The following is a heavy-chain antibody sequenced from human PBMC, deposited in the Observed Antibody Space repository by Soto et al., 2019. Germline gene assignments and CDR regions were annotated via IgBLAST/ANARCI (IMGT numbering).Heavy chain of an antibody. CDR1: GYTFTSYG. V-gene: IGHV1-18*04. CDR2: ISAYNGNT. Sequence: VASVKVSCKASGYTFTSYGISWVRQAPGQGLEWMGWISAYNGNTNYAQKLQGRVTMTTDTSTSTAYMELRSLRSDDTAVYYCARAHYYDSSGYWDYYYYGMDVWGQGTTVTVSS. CDR3: ARAHYYDSSGYWDYYYYGMDV. J-gene: IGHJ6*02. D-gene: IGHD3-22*01.